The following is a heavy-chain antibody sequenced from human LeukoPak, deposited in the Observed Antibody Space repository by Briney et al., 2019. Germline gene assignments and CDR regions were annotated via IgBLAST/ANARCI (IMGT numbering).Heavy chain of an antibody. V-gene: IGHV3-23*01. D-gene: IGHD3-22*01. Sequence: GGSLRLSWAVSGITLSNYGMSWVRQAPGKGLEWVAGISDSGGRTNYADSVKGRFTISRDNPKNTLYLQMNSLGAEDTAVYFCAKRGVVIRVILVGFHKEAYYFDSWGQGALVTVSS. CDR1: GITLSNYG. CDR2: ISDSGGRT. J-gene: IGHJ4*02. CDR3: AKRGVVIRVILVGFHKEAYYFDS.